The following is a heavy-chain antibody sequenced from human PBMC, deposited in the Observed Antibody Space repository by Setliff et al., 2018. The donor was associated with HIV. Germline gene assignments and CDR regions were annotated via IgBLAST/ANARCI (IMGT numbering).Heavy chain of an antibody. CDR1: GYSFTNYG. V-gene: IGHV1-18*01. CDR3: ARGKGCGGGNCWSSASLPPAGWFDP. D-gene: IGHD2-15*01. Sequence: ASVKVSCKASGYSFTNYGISWVRQAPGQGLEWMGWISAYNGNTNYAQKLQGRVTMTTDTSTSTAYMELRSLRSDDTAVYYCARGKGCGGGNCWSSASLPPAGWFDPWGQGTLVTVSS. CDR2: ISAYNGNT. J-gene: IGHJ5*02.